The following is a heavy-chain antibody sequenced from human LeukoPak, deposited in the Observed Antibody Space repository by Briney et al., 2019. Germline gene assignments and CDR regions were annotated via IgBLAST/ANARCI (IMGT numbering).Heavy chain of an antibody. V-gene: IGHV3-48*03. CDR3: ARELLGYDSSGYYF. J-gene: IGHJ4*02. CDR1: GFTFSSYE. Sequence: AXGFTFSSYEXXWVRQAPGKGLXXXSYISSSGSTIYYAESVKGRFTISRDKAKNSLYMQMNRLRDEDTAVYYCARELLGYDSSGYYFWGQGTLVTVSS. D-gene: IGHD3-22*01. CDR2: ISSSGSTI.